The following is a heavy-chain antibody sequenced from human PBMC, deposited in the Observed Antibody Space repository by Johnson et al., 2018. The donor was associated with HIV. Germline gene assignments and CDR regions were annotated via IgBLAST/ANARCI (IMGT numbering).Heavy chain of an antibody. D-gene: IGHD2-8*02. CDR3: ARVLTPDAFDI. V-gene: IGHV3-48*04. CDR1: GFTFSSYA. J-gene: IGHJ3*02. Sequence: VQLVESGGGLVQPGGSLRLSCSASGFTFSSYAMSWVRQAPGKGLEWVSYISSSGSTIYYADSVKGRFTISRDNAKHSLYLQMNSLRAEETAVYYCARVLTPDAFDIWGQGTMVTVSS. CDR2: ISSSGSTI.